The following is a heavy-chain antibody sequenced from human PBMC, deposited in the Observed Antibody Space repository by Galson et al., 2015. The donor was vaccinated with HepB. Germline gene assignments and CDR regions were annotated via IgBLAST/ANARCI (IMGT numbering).Heavy chain of an antibody. V-gene: IGHV3-21*01. J-gene: IGHJ6*02. CDR1: GFTFSSYS. CDR3: ARRKGGTAMVTPSYGMDV. CDR2: ISSSSSYI. Sequence: SLRLSCAASGFTFSSYSMNWVRQAPGKGLEWVSSISSSSSYIYYADSVKGRFTISRDNAKNSLYLQMNSLRAEDTAVYYCARRKGGTAMVTPSYGMDVWGQGTTVTVSS. D-gene: IGHD5-18*01.